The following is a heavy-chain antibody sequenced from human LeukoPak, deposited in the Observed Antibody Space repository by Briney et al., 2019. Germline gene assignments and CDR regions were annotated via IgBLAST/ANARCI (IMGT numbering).Heavy chain of an antibody. CDR2: INPSGGST. CDR1: GYTFTSYY. J-gene: IGHJ4*02. Sequence: ASVKVSCKASGYTFTSYYMHWVRQAPGQGPEGMGVINPSGGSTSYAQKFQGLVTLTRATSTSTVYMQLSSLRSEDTAVYYCARDFCIAAAGSLCYFDYWGQGTLVTVSS. CDR3: ARDFCIAAAGSLCYFDY. D-gene: IGHD6-13*01. V-gene: IGHV1-46*01.